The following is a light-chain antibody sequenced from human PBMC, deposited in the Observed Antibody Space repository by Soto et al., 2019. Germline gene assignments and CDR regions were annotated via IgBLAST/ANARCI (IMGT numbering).Light chain of an antibody. J-gene: IGKJ5*01. V-gene: IGKV3-15*01. Sequence: EIVMTQSPATLSVSPGERATLSCRASQSFRSNLAWYQQKPGQSPRLLIYGASTRATGIPDRFSGSGSGTHFTLTISRLEPGDFAVYYCQHFGGTTFTFGQGTRLEIK. CDR1: QSFRSN. CDR3: QHFGGTTFT. CDR2: GAS.